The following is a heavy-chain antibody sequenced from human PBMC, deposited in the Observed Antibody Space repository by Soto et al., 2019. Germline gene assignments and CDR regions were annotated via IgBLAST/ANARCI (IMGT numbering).Heavy chain of an antibody. CDR1: GYTFTSYY. D-gene: IGHD4-17*01. Sequence: ASVKVSCKASGYTFTSYYMHWVRQAPGQGLEWMGIINPSGGSTSYAQKFQGRVTMTRDTSTSTVYMELSSLRSEDTAVYYCARARSTDYGDYDGARGQGYFDYWGQGTLVTVSS. CDR2: INPSGGST. J-gene: IGHJ4*02. CDR3: ARARSTDYGDYDGARGQGYFDY. V-gene: IGHV1-46*01.